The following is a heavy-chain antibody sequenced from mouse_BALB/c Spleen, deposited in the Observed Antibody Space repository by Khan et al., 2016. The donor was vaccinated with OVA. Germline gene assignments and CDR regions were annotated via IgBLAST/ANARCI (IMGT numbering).Heavy chain of an antibody. J-gene: IGHJ2*01. Sequence: EVELVESGGDLVKPGGSLKLSCAASGFTFSSFGMSWIRQTPDKRLEWVATISSGGSYTYYPDSVKGRFTISRDSAKNNLYLQRSSLESEDTAMYYCARQYSNSFFEYWGQGTTLTVSS. CDR2: ISSGGSYT. CDR3: ARQYSNSFFEY. CDR1: GFTFSSFG. V-gene: IGHV5-6*01. D-gene: IGHD2-5*01.